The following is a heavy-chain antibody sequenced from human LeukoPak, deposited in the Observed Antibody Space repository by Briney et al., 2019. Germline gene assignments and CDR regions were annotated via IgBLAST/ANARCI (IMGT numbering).Heavy chain of an antibody. V-gene: IGHV4-59*01. CDR1: GDSISNYY. J-gene: IGHJ3*02. D-gene: IGHD1-14*01. Sequence: PSETLSLTCTVSGDSISNYYWSWIRQPPGRGLEWIGYIYYSGNTDYNPSLKSRVTISVDTSKNQFSLRLNSVTAADTAVYYCARYRNEALFAFDIWGQGTMVTVSS. CDR3: ARYRNEALFAFDI. CDR2: IYYSGNT.